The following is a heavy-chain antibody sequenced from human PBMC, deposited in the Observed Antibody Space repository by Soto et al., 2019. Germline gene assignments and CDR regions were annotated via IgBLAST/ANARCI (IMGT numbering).Heavy chain of an antibody. CDR2: ISSSSSTI. Sequence: EVQLVESGGGLVQPGGSLRLSCAASGFTFSSYSMNWVRQAPGKGLEWVSYISSSSSTIYYADSVKGRFTISRDNAKNSLYLQMNSLRAEVTAVYYCARDANCSGGSCLRYYYYYYYMDVWGKGTTVTVSS. D-gene: IGHD2-15*01. CDR3: ARDANCSGGSCLRYYYYYYYMDV. CDR1: GFTFSSYS. J-gene: IGHJ6*03. V-gene: IGHV3-48*01.